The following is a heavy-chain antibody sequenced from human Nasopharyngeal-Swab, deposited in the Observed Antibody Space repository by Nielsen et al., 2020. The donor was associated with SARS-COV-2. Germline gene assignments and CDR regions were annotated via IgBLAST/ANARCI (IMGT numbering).Heavy chain of an antibody. J-gene: IGHJ4*02. Sequence: ASVKVSCKVSGYPFTTYFIHWVRQAPGQGLEWMGIINPSTGATLYAQRSQGRVTMTSDTSTSTIYMGLTGLRAEDTAVYYCATSQASNLDYWGQGTLVIVSS. D-gene: IGHD2-8*01. CDR3: ATSQASNLDY. CDR1: GYPFTTYF. V-gene: IGHV1-46*01. CDR2: INPSTGAT.